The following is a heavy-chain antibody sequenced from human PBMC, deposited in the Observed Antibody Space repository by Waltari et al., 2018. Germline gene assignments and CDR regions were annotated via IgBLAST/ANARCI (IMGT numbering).Heavy chain of an antibody. D-gene: IGHD3-10*01. J-gene: IGHJ4*02. CDR2: ISSSSSYI. CDR3: AKRNSRMVRGVIKVDY. V-gene: IGHV3-21*01. CDR1: GFTFSSYS. Sequence: EVQLVESGGGLVKPGGSLRLSCAASGFTFSSYSMNWVRQAPGQGMELGPSISSSSSYIYYADSVKGRFTISRDNAKNSLYLQMNSLRAEDTAVYYCAKRNSRMVRGVIKVDYWGQGTLVTVSS.